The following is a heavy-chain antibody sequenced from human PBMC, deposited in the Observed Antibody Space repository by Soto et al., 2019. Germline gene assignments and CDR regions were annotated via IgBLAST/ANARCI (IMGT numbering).Heavy chain of an antibody. D-gene: IGHD6-19*01. CDR3: ARDPPYSSGWYFAY. J-gene: IGHJ4*02. Sequence: ASVKVSCKASGGTFSIYAISWVRQAPGQGLEWMGGIIPIFGTANYAQKFQGRVTITADESTSTAYMELSSLRSEDTAVYYCARDPPYSSGWYFAYWGQGTLVTVSS. CDR2: IIPIFGTA. V-gene: IGHV1-69*13. CDR1: GGTFSIYA.